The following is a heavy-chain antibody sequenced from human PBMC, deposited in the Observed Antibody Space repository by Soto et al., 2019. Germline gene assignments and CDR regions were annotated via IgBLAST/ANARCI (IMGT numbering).Heavy chain of an antibody. D-gene: IGHD3-3*01. V-gene: IGHV1-46*01. J-gene: IGHJ5*02. Sequence: GASVKVSCKASGYTFTSYYMHWVRQAPGQGLEWMGIINPSGGSTSYAQKFQGSVTMTRDTSTSTVYMELSSLRSEDTAVYYCARRIQSKEYYDFWSGYYDPGGFDPWGQGTLVNVSS. CDR3: ARRIQSKEYYDFWSGYYDPGGFDP. CDR1: GYTFTSYY. CDR2: INPSGGST.